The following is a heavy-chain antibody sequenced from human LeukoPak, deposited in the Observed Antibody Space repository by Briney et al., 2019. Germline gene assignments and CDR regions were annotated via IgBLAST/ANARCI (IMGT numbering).Heavy chain of an antibody. J-gene: IGHJ3*02. D-gene: IGHD3-16*01. CDR1: GGSISSYF. CDR3: ARVLDLSKRGLDAFDI. Sequence: SDTLSLTCTVSGGSISSYFWSWIRQPSGKGLEWMGYVYYSGSTNYNPSVKSRVTISVDTSKKQFSLKLSSATAADTAVYYCARVLDLSKRGLDAFDIWGQGTMVTVSS. CDR2: VYYSGST. V-gene: IGHV4-59*01.